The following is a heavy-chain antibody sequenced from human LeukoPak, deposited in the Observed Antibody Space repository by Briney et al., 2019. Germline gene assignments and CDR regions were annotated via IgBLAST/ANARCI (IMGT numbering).Heavy chain of an antibody. V-gene: IGHV1-18*01. J-gene: IGHJ3*02. CDR3: AREGLRFLEWLSLGAFDI. CDR1: GYTFTSYG. D-gene: IGHD3-3*01. CDR2: ISAYNGNT. Sequence: ASVKVSCKASGYTFTSYGISWVRQAPGQGLEWMGLISAYNGNTNYAQKLQGRVTMTTDTSTSTAYMELRSLRSDDTAVYYCAREGLRFLEWLSLGAFDIWGQGTMVTVSS.